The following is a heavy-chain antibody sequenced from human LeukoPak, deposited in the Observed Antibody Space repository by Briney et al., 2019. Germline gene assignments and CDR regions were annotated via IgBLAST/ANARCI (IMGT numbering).Heavy chain of an antibody. CDR2: IYHSGST. CDR1: GYSISSGDY. J-gene: IGHJ4*02. D-gene: IGHD3-16*01. CDR3: ARNRSEPLGNGGSFDS. V-gene: IGHV4-38-2*01. Sequence: SGTLSLTCAVSGYSISSGDYWGWIRLPPGKGLEWIGSIYHSGSTYYNPSLKSRVTISVDTSKRQFSLTLSSVTAADTAVYYCARNRSEPLGNGGSFDSWGQGTLVTVSS.